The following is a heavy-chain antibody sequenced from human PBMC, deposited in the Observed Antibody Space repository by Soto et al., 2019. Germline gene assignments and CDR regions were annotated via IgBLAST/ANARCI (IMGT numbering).Heavy chain of an antibody. J-gene: IGHJ5*02. Sequence: ASVKVSCKASGYTFTSYSIHWVRQAPGQRLEWMGWINAANGDTKYSPKFQGGVTITRDTSASTAYMELSSLRSEDTAVYYCVRRHVSATGIDWFDPWGQGTLVTVSS. CDR2: INAANGDT. CDR3: VRRHVSATGIDWFDP. V-gene: IGHV1-3*01. D-gene: IGHD6-13*01. CDR1: GYTFTSYS.